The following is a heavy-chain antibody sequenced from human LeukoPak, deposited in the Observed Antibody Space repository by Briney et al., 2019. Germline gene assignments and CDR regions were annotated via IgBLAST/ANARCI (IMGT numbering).Heavy chain of an antibody. D-gene: IGHD3-22*01. Sequence: PSETLSLTCTVSSYSISSGYYWGRIRQPPGKGLEWIGSIYHSGSTYYNPCLKSRVTISVATSKNQFSLKLSSVTAADTAVYYCARDLGDSSGGNFFDYWGQGTLVTVSS. CDR1: SYSISSGYY. CDR3: ARDLGDSSGGNFFDY. V-gene: IGHV4-38-2*02. J-gene: IGHJ4*02. CDR2: IYHSGST.